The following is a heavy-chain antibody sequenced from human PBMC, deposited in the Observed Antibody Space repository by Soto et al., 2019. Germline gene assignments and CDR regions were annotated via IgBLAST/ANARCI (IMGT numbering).Heavy chain of an antibody. CDR3: ARDLDSSGSIDY. D-gene: IGHD3-22*01. CDR2: IWYDGSNK. Sequence: QVQLVEYGGGVVQPGRSLRLSCAASGFTFSSYGMHWVRQDPGKGLEWVAVIWYDGSNKYYAYSVKGRFTISRDNSKNTLYLQMNSLRAEDTAVYYCARDLDSSGSIDYWGQGTLVTVSS. V-gene: IGHV3-33*01. J-gene: IGHJ4*02. CDR1: GFTFSSYG.